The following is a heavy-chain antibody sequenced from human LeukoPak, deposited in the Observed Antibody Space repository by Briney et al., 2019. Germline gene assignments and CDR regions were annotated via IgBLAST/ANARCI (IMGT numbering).Heavy chain of an antibody. CDR3: AKARGSSVYEQFDY. CDR2: ISTSGRAT. Sequence: PGGSLRLSCAASGFAFSTYDMTWVRQAPEKGLQWVSTISTSGRATYYADSVEGRFTISRDNSKNTLYLQMNSLRADDTAVYYCAKARGSSVYEQFDYWGQGTQVTVSP. D-gene: IGHD5/OR15-5a*01. V-gene: IGHV3-23*01. CDR1: GFAFSTYD. J-gene: IGHJ4*02.